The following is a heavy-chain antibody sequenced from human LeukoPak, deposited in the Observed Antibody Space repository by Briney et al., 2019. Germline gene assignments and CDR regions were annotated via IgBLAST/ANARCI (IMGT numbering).Heavy chain of an antibody. Sequence: ASVKVSCKASGGTFSSYAISWVRQAPGQGLEWMGGIIPIFGTANYAQKFQGRVTITADESTTTAYMELSSLRSEDTAVYYCARGERSSFNLDYWGQGVQVTVSS. D-gene: IGHD6-6*01. J-gene: IGHJ4*02. V-gene: IGHV1-69*13. CDR3: ARGERSSFNLDY. CDR2: IIPIFGTA. CDR1: GGTFSSYA.